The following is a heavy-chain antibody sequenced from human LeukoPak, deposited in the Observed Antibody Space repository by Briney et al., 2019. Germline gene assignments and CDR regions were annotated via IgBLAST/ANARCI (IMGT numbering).Heavy chain of an antibody. CDR3: AKDIQLWTSGFDY. D-gene: IGHD5-18*01. CDR1: GFIFSSYG. Sequence: GGSLRLSCVASGFIFSSYGMHWVRQAPGKGLEWVAVISYDGSNKYYADSVKGRFTISRDNSKNTLYLQMNSLRAEDTAVYYCAKDIQLWTSGFDYWGQGTLVTVSS. J-gene: IGHJ4*02. V-gene: IGHV3-30*18. CDR2: ISYDGSNK.